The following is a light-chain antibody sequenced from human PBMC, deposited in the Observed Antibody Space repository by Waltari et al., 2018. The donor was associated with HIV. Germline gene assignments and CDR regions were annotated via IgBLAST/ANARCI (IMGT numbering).Light chain of an antibody. Sequence: EILLTQSPGTLSLSPGERASISCRASHSITSRYLAWYQHKPGQPPRLLIHATSNRATGTPDRFSGSGSGTDFTLTISGLEPEDFAVYYCQQYGSSPPFTFGQGTRLEIK. CDR2: ATS. V-gene: IGKV3-20*01. J-gene: IGKJ5*01. CDR3: QQYGSSPPFT. CDR1: HSITSRY.